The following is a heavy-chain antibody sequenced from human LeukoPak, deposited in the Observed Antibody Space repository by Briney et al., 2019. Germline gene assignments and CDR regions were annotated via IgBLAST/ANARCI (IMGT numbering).Heavy chain of an antibody. V-gene: IGHV3-15*01. J-gene: IGHJ4*02. CDR1: GFTFSNAC. D-gene: IGHD3-10*01. Sequence: PGGSLRLSCAASGFTFSNACMSWVRQAPGKGLEWVGRIKSKTDGGTTDYAAPVKGRFTISRDDSKNTLYLKMNSLKTEDTAVYYCTTGITMVRGVIHLIDYWGQGTLVTVSS. CDR3: TTGITMVRGVIHLIDY. CDR2: IKSKTDGGTT.